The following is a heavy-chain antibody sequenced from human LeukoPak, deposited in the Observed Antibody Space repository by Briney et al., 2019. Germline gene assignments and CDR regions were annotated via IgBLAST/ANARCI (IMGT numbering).Heavy chain of an antibody. Sequence: AGGSLRLSCAASGFTFSNAWMSWVRQAPGKGLEWVANIKQDGSEKYYVDSVKGRFTISRDNAKNSLYLQMNSLRAEDTAVYYCARVVVQLWLPYNWFDPWGQGTLVTVSS. CDR3: ARVVVQLWLPYNWFDP. CDR2: IKQDGSEK. J-gene: IGHJ5*02. V-gene: IGHV3-7*01. CDR1: GFTFSNAW. D-gene: IGHD5-18*01.